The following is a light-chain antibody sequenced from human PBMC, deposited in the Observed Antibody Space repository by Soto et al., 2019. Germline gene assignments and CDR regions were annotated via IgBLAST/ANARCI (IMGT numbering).Light chain of an antibody. CDR1: QSISSW. J-gene: IGKJ1*01. CDR3: QQYNSYWET. CDR2: DAS. Sequence: DIQMTQSPSTLSASVGDRVAITCRASQSISSWLAWYQQKPGKAPKLLIYDASSLESGVPSRLSGSGSGTEFTLTISSLQPDDFATYYCQQYNSYWETFGQGTKV. V-gene: IGKV1-5*01.